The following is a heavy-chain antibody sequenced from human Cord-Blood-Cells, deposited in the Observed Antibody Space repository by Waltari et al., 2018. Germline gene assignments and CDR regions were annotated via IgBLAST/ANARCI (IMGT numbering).Heavy chain of an antibody. D-gene: IGHD4-17*01. CDR3: ARQAGDYYYYGMDV. CDR1: GGSISSYY. Sequence: QVQLQESGPGLVKPSETLSLTCTVSGGSISSYYWSWIRPPAGKGLEWIGRVYTSGSTNYNPSRKSQVTMSVDTSKNQFSLKLSSVTAADTAVYYCARQAGDYYYYGMDVWGQGTTVTVSS. V-gene: IGHV4-4*07. CDR2: VYTSGST. J-gene: IGHJ6*02.